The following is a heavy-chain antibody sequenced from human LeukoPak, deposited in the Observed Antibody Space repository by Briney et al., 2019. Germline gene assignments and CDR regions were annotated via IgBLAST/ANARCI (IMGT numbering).Heavy chain of an antibody. Sequence: ASVTVSCKASGYTFTSYGISWVRQAPGQGLEWMGWISAYNGNTNYAQKLQGRVTMTTDTSTSTAYMELRSLRSDDTAVYYCARGLYSSSWHYYYYYMDVWGKGTTVTVSS. CDR1: GYTFTSYG. V-gene: IGHV1-18*01. J-gene: IGHJ6*03. CDR2: ISAYNGNT. D-gene: IGHD6-13*01. CDR3: ARGLYSSSWHYYYYYMDV.